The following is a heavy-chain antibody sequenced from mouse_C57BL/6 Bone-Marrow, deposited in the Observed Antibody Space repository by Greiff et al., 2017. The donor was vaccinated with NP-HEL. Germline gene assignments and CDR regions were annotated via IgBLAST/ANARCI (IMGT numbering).Heavy chain of an antibody. CDR2: IYPGSGST. CDR1: GYTFTDYY. V-gene: IGHV1-55*01. CDR3: ALYGSSHWYFDV. D-gene: IGHD1-1*01. Sequence: VQLQQSGPELVKPGASVKISCKASGYTFTDYYMNWVKQRPGQGLEWIGDIYPGSGSTNYNEKFKSKATLTVDTSSSTAYMQLSSLTSEDSAVYYCALYGSSHWYFDVWGTGTTVTVSS. J-gene: IGHJ1*03.